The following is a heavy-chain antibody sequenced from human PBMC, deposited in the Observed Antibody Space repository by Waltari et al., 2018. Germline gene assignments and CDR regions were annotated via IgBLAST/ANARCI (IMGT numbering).Heavy chain of an antibody. CDR3: ARDALLGGSGSIDY. CDR1: GFTFSSYG. Sequence: QVQLVESGGGVVQPGRSLRLSCAASGFTFSSYGMHWVRQAPGKGLGWVAVIWYDGSNKYYADAVKGRFTISRDNSKNTLYLQMNSLRAEDTAVYYCARDALLGGSGSIDYWGQGTLVTVSS. J-gene: IGHJ4*02. D-gene: IGHD3-10*01. V-gene: IGHV3-33*01. CDR2: IWYDGSNK.